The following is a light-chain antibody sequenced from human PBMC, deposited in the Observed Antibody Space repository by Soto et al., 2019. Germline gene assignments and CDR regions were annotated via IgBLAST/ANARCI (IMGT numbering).Light chain of an antibody. Sequence: EIVMTQSPATLSVSPGERATLSCRASQSVSSNLAWYQQKPGQAPRLLIYGASTRATGIPARFSGSGSGTEFTLTISSLQSEDFAVYYGQQYNNWPGTFGQGNKLEIK. CDR3: QQYNNWPGT. J-gene: IGKJ2*01. CDR2: GAS. V-gene: IGKV3-15*01. CDR1: QSVSSN.